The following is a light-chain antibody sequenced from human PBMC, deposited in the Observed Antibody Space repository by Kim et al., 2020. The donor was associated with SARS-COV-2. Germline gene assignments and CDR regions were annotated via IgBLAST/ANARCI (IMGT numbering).Light chain of an antibody. J-gene: IGLJ2*01. Sequence: LTQPPSVSKDLRQTATLTCTGNSNNVGNRGAAWLQQHQGHPPKLLSYRNNNRPSGISERFSASRSGNTASLTIIGLHPEDEADYFCSTWDSSLSAVVFGGGTQLTVL. CDR1: SNNVGNRG. CDR3: STWDSSLSAVV. V-gene: IGLV10-54*01. CDR2: RNN.